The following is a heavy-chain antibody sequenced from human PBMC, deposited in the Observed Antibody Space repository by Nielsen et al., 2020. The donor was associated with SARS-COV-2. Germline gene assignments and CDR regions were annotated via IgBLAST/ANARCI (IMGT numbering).Heavy chain of an antibody. CDR3: ARDQEGYYGSGSYEGDDYYYYYGMDV. CDR2: IKQDGSEK. D-gene: IGHD3-10*01. CDR1: GFTFDDYC. Sequence: GESLKISCAASGFTFDDYCMDWVRQAPGKGLEWGANIKQDGSEKYYVDSVKGRFTISRDNAKNSLYLQMNSLRAEDTAVYYCARDQEGYYGSGSYEGDDYYYYYGMDVWGQGTTVTVSS. V-gene: IGHV3-7*01. J-gene: IGHJ6*02.